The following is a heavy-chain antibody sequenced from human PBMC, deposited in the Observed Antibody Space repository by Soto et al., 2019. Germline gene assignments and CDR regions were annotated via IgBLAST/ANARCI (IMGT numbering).Heavy chain of an antibody. J-gene: IGHJ6*02. CDR3: ARDETYYDFWSGYYDDYYGMDV. D-gene: IGHD3-3*01. CDR2: ISAYNGNT. V-gene: IGHV1-18*01. CDR1: GYTFTSYG. Sequence: QVQLVQSGAEVKKPGASVKVSCKASGYTFTSYGISWVRQAPGQGLEWMGWISAYNGNTNYAQKLQGRVTMTTDTSTSTAYMELRRLRSDDTAVYYCARDETYYDFWSGYYDDYYGMDVWGQGTTVTVSS.